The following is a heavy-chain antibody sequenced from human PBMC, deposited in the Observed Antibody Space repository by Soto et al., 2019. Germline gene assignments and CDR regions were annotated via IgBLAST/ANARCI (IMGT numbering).Heavy chain of an antibody. CDR1: GFSFSSQA. CDR2: ISNDGNRQ. D-gene: IGHD5-18*01. Sequence: GGSLRLSCVASGFSFSSQAMHWVRQAPGKGLEWVAAISNDGNRQLYADSVKDRITISRDNSRNTLDQQMNNLRTEYTGVYFCARDIYSYGSVGTPDIWGQGTMVTVSS. CDR3: ARDIYSYGSVGTPDI. V-gene: IGHV3-30-3*01. J-gene: IGHJ3*02.